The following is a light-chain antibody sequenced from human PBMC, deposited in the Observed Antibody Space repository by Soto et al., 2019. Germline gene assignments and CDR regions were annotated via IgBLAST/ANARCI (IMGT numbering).Light chain of an antibody. Sequence: ENVLTQSPGTLSFSPGERATLSFRASQSVSSSYLAWYQQKPGQAPRLLIYGASSRATGIPDRFSGSGSGTDFTLTISRLEPEDFAVYYCQQYGSSPWTFGQGTKVDIK. CDR1: QSVSSSY. V-gene: IGKV3-20*01. CDR2: GAS. CDR3: QQYGSSPWT. J-gene: IGKJ1*01.